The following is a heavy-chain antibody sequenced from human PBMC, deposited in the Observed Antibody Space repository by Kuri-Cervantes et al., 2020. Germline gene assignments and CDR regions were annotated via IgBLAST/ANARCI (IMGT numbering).Heavy chain of an antibody. CDR2: INQDGGEK. D-gene: IGHD5-24*01. V-gene: IGHV3-7*03. J-gene: IGHJ5*02. CDR3: ASAIATTAGT. Sequence: GESLKISCAASGFSFGSYWMSWVRQAPGKGLEWLANINQDGGEKYYVASVKGRFTISRDNSKNTVFLQMTSLGPEDTAVYYCASAIATTAGTWGQGTLVTVSS. CDR1: GFSFGSYW.